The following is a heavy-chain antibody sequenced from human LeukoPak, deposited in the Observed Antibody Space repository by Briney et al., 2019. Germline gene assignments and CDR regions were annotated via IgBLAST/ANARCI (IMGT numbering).Heavy chain of an antibody. CDR3: ARDYYDSSGYYPNLYYFDY. J-gene: IGHJ4*02. D-gene: IGHD3-22*01. CDR2: IIPIFGTA. CDR1: GYTFTSYA. Sequence: ASVKVSCKASGYTFTSYAISWVRQAPGQGLEWMGGIIPIFGTANYAQKFQGRVTITADESTSTAYMELSSLRSEDTAVYYCARDYYDSSGYYPNLYYFDYWGQGTLVTVSS. V-gene: IGHV1-69*13.